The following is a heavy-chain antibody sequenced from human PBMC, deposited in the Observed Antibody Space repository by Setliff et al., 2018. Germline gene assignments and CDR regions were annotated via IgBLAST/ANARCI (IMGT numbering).Heavy chain of an antibody. D-gene: IGHD2-15*01. CDR2: IIPIFGTA. CDR3: ARSDGGSSGLDY. CDR1: GGTFSSYA. V-gene: IGHV1-69*13. J-gene: IGHJ4*02. Sequence: SVKVSCKASGGTFSSYAISWVRQAPGQGLEWMGGIIPIFGTANYAQKFQGRVTITADESTSTAYMELSSLRSEDTAVYYCARSDGGSSGLDYWGQGTLVTVSS.